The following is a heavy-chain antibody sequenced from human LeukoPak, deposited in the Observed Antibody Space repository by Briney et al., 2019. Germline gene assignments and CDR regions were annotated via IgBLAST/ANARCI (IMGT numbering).Heavy chain of an antibody. Sequence: PGGSLRLSCAASGFTFSSYSMNWVRQAPGKGLEWVSSISSSSSYIYYADSVKGRFTISRDNAKNTLYLQMNSLRAEDTAVYYCAKSEGNGWYGLYFDYWGQGTLVTVSS. CDR1: GFTFSSYS. V-gene: IGHV3-21*04. J-gene: IGHJ4*02. D-gene: IGHD6-19*01. CDR2: ISSSSSYI. CDR3: AKSEGNGWYGLYFDY.